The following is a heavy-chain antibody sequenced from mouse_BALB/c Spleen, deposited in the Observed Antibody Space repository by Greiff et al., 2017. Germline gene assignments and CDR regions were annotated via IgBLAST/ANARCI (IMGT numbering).Heavy chain of an antibody. D-gene: IGHD2-4*01. CDR1: EYEFPSHD. CDR2: INSDGGST. CDR3: ARRGDYDNWYFDV. Sequence: EVKVVESGGGLVQPGESLKLSCESNEYEFPSHDMSWVRKTPEKRLELVAAINSDGGSTYYPDTMERRSIIYRDNTKKTLYLQMSSLRSEDTALYYCARRGDYDNWYFDVWGAGTTVTVSS. V-gene: IGHV5-2*01. J-gene: IGHJ1*01.